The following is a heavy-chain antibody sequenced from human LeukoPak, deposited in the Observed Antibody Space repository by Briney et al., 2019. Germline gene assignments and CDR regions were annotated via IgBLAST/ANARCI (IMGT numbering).Heavy chain of an antibody. D-gene: IGHD3-10*01. J-gene: IGHJ4*02. CDR1: GFTFGDYT. CDR3: TRDLLWFGEFHY. CDR2: IRSKAYGGTT. Sequence: GGSLRLSCTASGFTFGDYTMSWFRQAPGKGREWVGFIRSKAYGGTTEYAASVKGRLTISRDDSKSLAYLQMNSLKTEDTAVYYCTRDLLWFGEFHYWGQGTLVTVSS. V-gene: IGHV3-49*03.